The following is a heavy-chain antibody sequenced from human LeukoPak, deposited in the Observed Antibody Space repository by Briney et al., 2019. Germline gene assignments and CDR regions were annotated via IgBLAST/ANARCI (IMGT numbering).Heavy chain of an antibody. CDR2: FHNSGTS. J-gene: IGHJ4*02. V-gene: IGHV4-59*01. D-gene: IGHD3-16*01. CDR1: DDSISDYY. Sequence: SETLSLTCTVSDDSISDYYRGWIRQPPGKGLEWIGYFHNSGTSTYNPSLKSRVTISADTSKNQFSLKLNSLITADTAVYYCTRGAGWLIDYWGQGILVTVSS. CDR3: TRGAGWLIDY.